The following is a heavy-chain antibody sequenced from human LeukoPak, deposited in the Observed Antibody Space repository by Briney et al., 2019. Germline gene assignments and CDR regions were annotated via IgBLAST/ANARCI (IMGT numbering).Heavy chain of an antibody. Sequence: ASVKVSCKASGYTFTGYYMHWVRQAPGQGLEWMGWIIPNSGGTNYTQKFQGRVTMTRDTSISTAHMELSRLRSDDTAVYYCRISMRGDAFDIWGQGTMVTVSS. V-gene: IGHV1-2*02. D-gene: IGHD3-16*01. J-gene: IGHJ3*02. CDR3: RISMRGDAFDI. CDR1: GYTFTGYY. CDR2: IIPNSGGT.